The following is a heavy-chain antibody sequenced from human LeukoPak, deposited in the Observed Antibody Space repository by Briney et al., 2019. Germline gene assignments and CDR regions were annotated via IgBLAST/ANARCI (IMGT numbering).Heavy chain of an antibody. V-gene: IGHV1-46*01. Sequence: ASVKVSCKASGYSLTSYYMHWVRQAPGHGLEWMGLINPGGTFAIYSQRFQGRVTLTRDISTSTDYMELTSLTFDDTAIYYCARDNSFEDTAWWFDPWGQGTLVTVSS. CDR3: ARDNSFEDTAWWFDP. CDR2: INPGGTFA. CDR1: GYSLTSYY. D-gene: IGHD2-21*02. J-gene: IGHJ5*02.